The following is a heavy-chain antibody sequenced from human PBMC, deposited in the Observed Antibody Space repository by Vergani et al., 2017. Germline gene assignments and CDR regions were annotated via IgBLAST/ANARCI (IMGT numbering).Heavy chain of an antibody. J-gene: IGHJ4*02. CDR1: GGSFSGYY. Sequence: QVQLQQWGAGLLKPSETLSLTCAVYGGSFSGYYWSWIRQPPGKGLEWIGEINHSGSTNYNPSLKSRVTISVDTSKSQFSLKLSSVTAADTAVFYCAGGYSYGYDDYWGQGTLVTVSS. CDR2: INHSGST. V-gene: IGHV4-34*01. D-gene: IGHD5-18*01. CDR3: AGGYSYGYDDY.